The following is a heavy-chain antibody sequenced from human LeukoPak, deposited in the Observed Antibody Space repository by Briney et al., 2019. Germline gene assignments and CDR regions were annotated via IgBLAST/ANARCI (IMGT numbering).Heavy chain of an antibody. CDR3: ASSPGTNVLLWFGTYDVPKYFDY. CDR2: ISSSGSTI. J-gene: IGHJ4*02. V-gene: IGHV3-11*01. D-gene: IGHD3-10*01. CDR1: GFTFSDYY. Sequence: GGSLRLSCAASGFTFSDYYMSWIRQAPGKGLEWVSYISSSGSTIYYADSVKGRFTISRDNAKNSLYLQMNSLRAEDTAVYYCASSPGTNVLLWFGTYDVPKYFDYWGQGTLVSVSS.